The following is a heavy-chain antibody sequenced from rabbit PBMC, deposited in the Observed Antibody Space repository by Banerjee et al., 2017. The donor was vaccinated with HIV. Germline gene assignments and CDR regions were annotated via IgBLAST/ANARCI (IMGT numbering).Heavy chain of an antibody. CDR1: GFTFSSSYY. Sequence: QSLEESGGDLVKPGASLTLTCKASGFTFSSSYYMSWVRQAPGKGLEWIGTINAGSSGSTYYASWAKGRFTISRTSSTTVTLQMTSLTAADTATYFCARDVSSSDYAYYGMNLWGPGTLVTVS. J-gene: IGHJ6*01. CDR2: INAGSSGST. D-gene: IGHD1-1*01. V-gene: IGHV1S40*01. CDR3: ARDVSSSDYAYYGMNL.